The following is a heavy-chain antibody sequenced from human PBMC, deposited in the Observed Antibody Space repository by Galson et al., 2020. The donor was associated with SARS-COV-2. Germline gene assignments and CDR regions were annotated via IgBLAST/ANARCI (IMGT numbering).Heavy chain of an antibody. D-gene: IGHD3-9*01. CDR3: ARGKRVLRYFDWGYYYYMDV. CDR2: INHSGST. V-gene: IGHV4-34*01. CDR1: GGSFSGYY. J-gene: IGHJ6*03. Sequence: SETLSLTCAVYGGSFSGYYWSWIRQPPGKGLEWIGEINHSGSTNYNPSLKSRVTISVDTSKNQFSLKLSSVTAADTAVYYCARGKRVLRYFDWGYYYYMDVWGKGTTVTVSS.